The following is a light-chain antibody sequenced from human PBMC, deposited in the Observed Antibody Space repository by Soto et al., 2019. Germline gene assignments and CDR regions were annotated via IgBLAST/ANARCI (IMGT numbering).Light chain of an antibody. CDR1: QDIRNY. V-gene: IGKV1-27*01. J-gene: IGKJ4*01. CDR3: QKYNRSPLT. CDR2: DAS. Sequence: DIQMTQSPSSLSASIGDRVTITCRASQDIRNYLAWYQQKPGRVPKLLISDASTLQSGVPSRISGSGSGTDFTLTISSLQPEDVATYYCQKYNRSPLTFGGGTKVEIK.